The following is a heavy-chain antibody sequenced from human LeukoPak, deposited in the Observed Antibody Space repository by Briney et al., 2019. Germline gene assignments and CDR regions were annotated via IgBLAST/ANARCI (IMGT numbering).Heavy chain of an antibody. V-gene: IGHV3-7*01. J-gene: IGHJ6*02. D-gene: IGHD6-13*01. CDR2: IKKDGGEK. CDR3: ARLTGAAALGFFYYYGLDV. Sequence: GGSLRLSCAASGFTFSSYWMSWVRQAPGKGLEWVANIKKDGGEKYYVDSVKGRFTISRDNAENSLYLQMNSLRGEDTAVYYCARLTGAAALGFFYYYGLDVWGQGTTVTVSS. CDR1: GFTFSSYW.